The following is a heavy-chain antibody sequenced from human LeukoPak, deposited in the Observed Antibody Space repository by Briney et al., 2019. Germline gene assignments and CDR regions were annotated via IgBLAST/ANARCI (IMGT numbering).Heavy chain of an antibody. V-gene: IGHV3-48*02. Sequence: QSGGSLRLSCAASGFTFSGYSMIWVRQAPGRGLEWLSYISSSSSTISYADSVKGRFTISRDNAQNSLYLLMNSLRDEDTAVYYCARETGYAFDMWGQGTMVTVSS. CDR1: GFTFSGYS. CDR2: ISSSSSTI. J-gene: IGHJ3*02. CDR3: ARETGYAFDM.